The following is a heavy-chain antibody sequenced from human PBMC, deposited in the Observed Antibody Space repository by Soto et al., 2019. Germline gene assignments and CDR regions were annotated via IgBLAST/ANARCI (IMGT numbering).Heavy chain of an antibody. V-gene: IGHV3-30-3*01. D-gene: IGHD5-12*01. Sequence: QVQLVESGGGVVQPGRSLRLSCAASGFTFSSYAMHWVRQAPGKGLEWVAVISYDGSNKYYADSVKGRFTISRDNSKNTLYLQMNSLRAEDTAVYYCARDPVGGYHYDYWGQGTLVTVSS. CDR1: GFTFSSYA. CDR3: ARDPVGGYHYDY. CDR2: ISYDGSNK. J-gene: IGHJ4*02.